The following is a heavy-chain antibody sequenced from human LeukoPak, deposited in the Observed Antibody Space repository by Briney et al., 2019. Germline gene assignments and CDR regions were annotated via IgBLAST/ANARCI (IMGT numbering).Heavy chain of an antibody. Sequence: TSETLSLTCIVSGGSIGTYYWSWIRQPPGEGLEWIGFIYYSGRTNYNPSLKSRVTISVDTSNNQFSLKVSSVTAADTAVYYCARYLNWGLDYWGQGSLVTVSS. V-gene: IGHV4-59*01. CDR3: ARYLNWGLDY. CDR1: GGSIGTYY. J-gene: IGHJ4*02. CDR2: IYYSGRT. D-gene: IGHD3-16*01.